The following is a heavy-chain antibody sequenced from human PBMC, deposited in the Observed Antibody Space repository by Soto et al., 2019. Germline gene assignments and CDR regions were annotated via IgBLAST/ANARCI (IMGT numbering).Heavy chain of an antibody. J-gene: IGHJ5*02. CDR3: TTDGGVTAYPLFWA. Sequence: EVQLVESGGGLVKPGGSLRLSCAASGITFTNAWMGWVRQAPGKGLEWIGRLKSRRDGGTSDYAAPVKGRFSISKDESKNTLYLQMNSLKTEDTAVYYCTTDGGVTAYPLFWAWGQGTLVTVPS. V-gene: IGHV3-15*01. CDR2: LKSRRDGGTS. CDR1: GITFTNAW. D-gene: IGHD2-21*02.